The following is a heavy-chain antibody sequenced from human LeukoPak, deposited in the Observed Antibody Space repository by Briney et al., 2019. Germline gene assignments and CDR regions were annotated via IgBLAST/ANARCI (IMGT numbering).Heavy chain of an antibody. D-gene: IGHD3-22*01. V-gene: IGHV4-59*08. CDR1: GGSISSYY. J-gene: IGHJ3*02. CDR2: IYYSGST. CDR3: ATTKRITMIGGAFDI. Sequence: SETLSLTCTVSGGSISSYYWSWIRQPPGKGLEWIGYIYYSGSTNYNPSLKSRVTISVDTSKNQFSLKLSSVTAADTAVYYCATTKRITMIGGAFDIWGQGTMVTVSS.